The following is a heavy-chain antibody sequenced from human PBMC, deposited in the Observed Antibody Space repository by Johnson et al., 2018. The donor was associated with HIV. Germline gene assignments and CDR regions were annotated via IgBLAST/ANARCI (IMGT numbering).Heavy chain of an antibody. Sequence: QVLLVESGGGLVQPGGSLRLSCAASGFTFSSYAMHWVRQAPGKGLEWVAVISYDGSNKYYADSVKGRFTISRDNSKNTLYLQMNSLRAEDTAVYYCASCGGDCRDAFDIWGQGTMVTVSS. V-gene: IGHV3-30*04. CDR1: GFTFSSYA. CDR3: ASCGGDCRDAFDI. D-gene: IGHD2-21*02. CDR2: ISYDGSNK. J-gene: IGHJ3*02.